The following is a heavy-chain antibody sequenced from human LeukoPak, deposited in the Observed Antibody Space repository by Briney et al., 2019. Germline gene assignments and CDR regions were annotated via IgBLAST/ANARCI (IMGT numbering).Heavy chain of an antibody. Sequence: PSETLSLTCTVSGCSISSSSYYWGRIRQPPGKGLEWFGSIYYSGSTYYNPSLKSRVTISVDTSKNQFSLKLSSVTAADTAVYYCARPVRGGLWCGELTYWGQGTLVTVSS. CDR3: ARPVRGGLWCGELTY. CDR1: GCSISSSSYY. CDR2: IYYSGST. J-gene: IGHJ4*02. D-gene: IGHD3-10*01. V-gene: IGHV4-39*01.